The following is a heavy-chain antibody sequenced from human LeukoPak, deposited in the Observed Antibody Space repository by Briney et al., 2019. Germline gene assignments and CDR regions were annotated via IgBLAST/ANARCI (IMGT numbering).Heavy chain of an antibody. CDR3: ARDAGERWPQLSTLYFDF. D-gene: IGHD5-24*01. CDR1: GFTFSSYW. V-gene: IGHV3-7*01. CDR2: IKQDGSEK. Sequence: GGSLRLSCAASGFTFSSYWMSWVRQAPGKGLEWVANIKQDGSEKYYVDSVKGRFTISRDNAKNSLYLQMNSLRAEDTAVYYCARDAGERWPQLSTLYFDFWGQGTLVTVSS. J-gene: IGHJ4*02.